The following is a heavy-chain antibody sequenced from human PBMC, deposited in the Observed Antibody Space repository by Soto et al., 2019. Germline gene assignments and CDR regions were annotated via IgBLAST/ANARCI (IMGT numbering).Heavy chain of an antibody. CDR3: ARHDYGGFGL. D-gene: IGHD4-17*01. CDR2: IYYSGST. J-gene: IGHJ4*02. CDR1: GGSISRSSYY. V-gene: IGHV4-39*01. Sequence: SVTLSLTCTVSGGSISRSSYYWGWIRQPPGKGLEWIGSIYYSGSTYYNPSLKSRVTISVDTSKNQFSLKLSSVTAADTAVYYCARHDYGGFGLWGQGTLVTVSS.